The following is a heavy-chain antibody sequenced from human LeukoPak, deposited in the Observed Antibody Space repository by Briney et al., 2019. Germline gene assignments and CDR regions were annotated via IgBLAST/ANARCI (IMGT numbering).Heavy chain of an antibody. V-gene: IGHV1-46*01. CDR1: GSTFPNYY. Sequence: ASVEVSCKASGSTFPNYYMHWVRPAPGQGLEWMGIINPSGGSTSYAQKFQGRVTMTRDTSTSTVYMELSSLRSEDTAVYYCARYGSGSYYSDFDYWGQGTLVTVSS. J-gene: IGHJ4*02. CDR2: INPSGGST. CDR3: ARYGSGSYYSDFDY. D-gene: IGHD3-10*01.